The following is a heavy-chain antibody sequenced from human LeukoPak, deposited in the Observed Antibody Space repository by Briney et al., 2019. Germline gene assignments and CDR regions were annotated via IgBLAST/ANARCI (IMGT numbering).Heavy chain of an antibody. CDR2: ISAYNGDT. CDR1: GYTFISYG. Sequence: PSVKVSCKASGYTFISYGISWLRQPPGQGLEWMGWISAYNGDTDYPQKFLGRVTMTTDTSTSTAYMELRNLRSDDTAVYYCARDGTPQNWFDPWGQGTLVTVSS. V-gene: IGHV1-18*01. CDR3: ARDGTPQNWFDP. J-gene: IGHJ5*02.